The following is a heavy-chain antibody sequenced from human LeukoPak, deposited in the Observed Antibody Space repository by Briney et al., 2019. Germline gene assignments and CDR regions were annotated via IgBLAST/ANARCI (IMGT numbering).Heavy chain of an antibody. D-gene: IGHD1-26*01. Sequence: GGSLRLSCAASGFTFSSYAMSWVRQAPGKGLEWGSAISGSGGSTYYADSVKGRFTISRDNSKNTLYLQRNSLRAEDTAVYYCARQKGGSYYYGMDVWGQGTTVTVSS. J-gene: IGHJ6*02. CDR1: GFTFSSYA. V-gene: IGHV3-23*01. CDR3: ARQKGGSYYYGMDV. CDR2: ISGSGGST.